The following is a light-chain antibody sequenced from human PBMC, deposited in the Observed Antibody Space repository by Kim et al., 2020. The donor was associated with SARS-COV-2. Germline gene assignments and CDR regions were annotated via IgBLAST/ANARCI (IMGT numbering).Light chain of an antibody. Sequence: GQSVTISCAGSSSDVGAYNYVSWDQRHPGKAPKLVICDVNRRPTGVPDRFSGSKSGNTASLTISGVQAEDEADYYCCSYAGTYTWVFGGGTQLTVL. J-gene: IGLJ3*02. CDR3: CSYAGTYTWV. V-gene: IGLV2-11*03. CDR2: DVN. CDR1: SSDVGAYNY.